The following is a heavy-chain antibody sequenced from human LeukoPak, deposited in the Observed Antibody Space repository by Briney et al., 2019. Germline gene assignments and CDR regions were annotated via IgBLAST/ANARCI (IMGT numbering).Heavy chain of an antibody. CDR2: IFGSGGSA. D-gene: IGHD4/OR15-4a*01. J-gene: IGHJ5*02. CDR3: AKKGAPPIGNNWFDP. CDR1: GFTFGSYA. V-gene: IGHV3-23*01. Sequence: GGSLRLSCAASGFTFGSYAMYWVRQAPGKGLERVSGIFGSGGSAHYADSVKGRFTISRDNSKDTLYLQMNSLRAEDTAVYYCAKKGAPPIGNNWFDPWGQGTLVTVSS.